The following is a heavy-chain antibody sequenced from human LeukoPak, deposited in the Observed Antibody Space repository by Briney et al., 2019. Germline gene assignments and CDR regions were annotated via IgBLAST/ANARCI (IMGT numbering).Heavy chain of an antibody. V-gene: IGHV3-74*01. CDR2: INSDGSNT. Sequence: GGSLRLSCAASGFSFSNAWMSWVRQAPGKGLVWVSRINSDGSNTNYADSVKGRFTISRDNAKNTLYLQMNSLRAEDTAVYYCASFTLRAGDFDLWGRGTLVTVSS. CDR3: ASFTLRAGDFDL. D-gene: IGHD4-17*01. J-gene: IGHJ2*01. CDR1: GFSFSNAW.